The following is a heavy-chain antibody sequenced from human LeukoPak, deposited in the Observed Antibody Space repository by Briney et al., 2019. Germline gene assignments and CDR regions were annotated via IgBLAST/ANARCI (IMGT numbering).Heavy chain of an antibody. CDR1: GFTFDDYT. J-gene: IGHJ5*02. CDR2: ISWDGGST. CDR3: AKGHTARQKGEWFHP. Sequence: GGSLRLSCAASGFTFDDYTMHWVRQAPGKGLEWVSLISWDGGSTYYADSVKGRFTISRDNSKNSLYLQMNSLRTEDTALYYCAKGHTARQKGEWFHPWGQGTLVTGS. V-gene: IGHV3-43*01. D-gene: IGHD3-16*01.